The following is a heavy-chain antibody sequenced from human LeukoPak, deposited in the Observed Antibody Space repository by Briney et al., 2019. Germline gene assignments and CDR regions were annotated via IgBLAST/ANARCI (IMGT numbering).Heavy chain of an antibody. CDR2: IYYSGSN. J-gene: IGHJ4*02. CDR1: GGSISSGGYY. CDR3: ARGDDSSGYYYSDFFDY. D-gene: IGHD3-22*01. V-gene: IGHV4-31*03. Sequence: SETLSLTCTVSGGSISSGGYYWSWIRQHPGKGLEWIGYIYYSGSNYYNPSLKSRVTISVDTSKNQFSLKLSSVTAADTAVYYCARGDDSSGYYYSDFFDYWGQGTLVTVSS.